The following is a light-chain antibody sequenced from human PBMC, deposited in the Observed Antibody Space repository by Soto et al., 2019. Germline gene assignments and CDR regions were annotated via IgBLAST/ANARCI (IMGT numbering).Light chain of an antibody. CDR2: WAS. J-gene: IGKJ2*01. Sequence: DIVMTQSPDSLAVSLGERATINCKSSQSVLYSSNNENYLAWFQQKPGQPPKLLIYWASTRESGVPDRFSGSGSGTDFTLTISSLQAEDVAVYYCQQCYSIPYTFGQGTKLEIK. CDR1: QSVLYSSNNENY. V-gene: IGKV4-1*01. CDR3: QQCYSIPYT.